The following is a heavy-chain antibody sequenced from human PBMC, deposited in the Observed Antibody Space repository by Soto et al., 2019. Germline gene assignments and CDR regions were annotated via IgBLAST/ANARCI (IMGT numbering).Heavy chain of an antibody. CDR3: ARDLRLLPPWLAP. D-gene: IGHD2-21*02. Sequence: PGGSLRLSCAASGFTFSSYSMNWVRQAPGKGLEWVSYISSSSSTIYYADSVKGRFTISRDNAKNSLYLQMNSLRAEDTAVYYCARDLRLLPPWLAPWGQGTLVTVSS. V-gene: IGHV3-48*01. CDR2: ISSSSSTI. CDR1: GFTFSSYS. J-gene: IGHJ5*02.